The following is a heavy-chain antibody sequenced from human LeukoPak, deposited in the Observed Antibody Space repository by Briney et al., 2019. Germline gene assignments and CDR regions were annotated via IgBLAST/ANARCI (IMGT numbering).Heavy chain of an antibody. D-gene: IGHD6-6*01. CDR3: ARFGTSSNYYYYFGMDV. V-gene: IGHV3-7*01. CDR2: INHNGNVN. Sequence: PGGSLRLSCAASGFTFSSYWMNWARQAPGKGLEWVASINHNGNVNYYVDSVKGRFTISRDNAKNSLYLQMNSLRAEDTAVYYCARFGTSSNYYYYFGMDVWGQGTTVTVSS. J-gene: IGHJ6*02. CDR1: GFTFSSYW.